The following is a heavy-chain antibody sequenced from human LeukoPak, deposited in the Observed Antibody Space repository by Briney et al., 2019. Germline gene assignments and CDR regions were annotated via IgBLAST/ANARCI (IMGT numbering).Heavy chain of an antibody. CDR1: YTFTXYY. CDR2: INPNSGGT. D-gene: IGHD3-16*02. Sequence: YTFTXYYMHWVRQAPGQGLEWMGWINPNSGGTNYAQKFQGRVTMTRDTSISTAYMELSRLRSDDTAVYYCARARSRIVIDYWGQGTLVTVSS. CDR3: ARARSRIVIDY. J-gene: IGHJ4*02. V-gene: IGHV1-2*02.